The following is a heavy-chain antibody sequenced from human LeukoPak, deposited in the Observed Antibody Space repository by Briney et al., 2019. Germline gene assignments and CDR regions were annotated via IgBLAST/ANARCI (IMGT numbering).Heavy chain of an antibody. V-gene: IGHV3-7*01. CDR1: GFTFSSYW. CDR2: IKTDGSQI. CDR3: ARDGRLLNYNMDV. J-gene: IGHJ6*03. Sequence: GGSLRLSCVASGFTFSSYWMTWVRQAPGKGLEWVANIKTDGSQIYYVDSAKGRFTISRDNAKNSLYLQMNSLRAEDTAVYYCARDGRLLNYNMDVWGKGTTVTVSS. D-gene: IGHD2-15*01.